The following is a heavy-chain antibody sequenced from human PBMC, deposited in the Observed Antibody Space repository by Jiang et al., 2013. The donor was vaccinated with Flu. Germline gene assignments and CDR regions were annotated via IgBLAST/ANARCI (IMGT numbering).Heavy chain of an antibody. CDR3: ARVGPHSSSSRNWFDP. D-gene: IGHD6-6*01. Sequence: GAEVKKPGASVKVSCKASGYTFTSYDINWVRQATGQGLEWMGWMNPNSGNTGYAQKFQGRVTMTRNTSISTAYMELSSLRSEDTAVYYCARVGPHSSSSRNWFDPWGQGTLVTVSS. CDR1: GYTFTSYD. V-gene: IGHV1-8*01. J-gene: IGHJ5*02. CDR2: MNPNSGNT.